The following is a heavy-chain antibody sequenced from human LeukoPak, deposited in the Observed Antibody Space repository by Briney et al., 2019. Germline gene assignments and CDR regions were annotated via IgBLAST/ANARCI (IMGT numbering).Heavy chain of an antibody. V-gene: IGHV4-59*01. D-gene: IGHD3-22*01. CDR1: GGSISSYY. Sequence: SETLSLTCTVSGGSISSYYWSWIRQPPGKGLEWIGYNYYSGSTNYNPSLKSRVTISVDTSKNQFSLKLSSVTAADTAVYYCARDSYYYDSSGYSAFDIWGQGTMVTVSS. J-gene: IGHJ3*02. CDR3: ARDSYYYDSSGYSAFDI. CDR2: NYYSGST.